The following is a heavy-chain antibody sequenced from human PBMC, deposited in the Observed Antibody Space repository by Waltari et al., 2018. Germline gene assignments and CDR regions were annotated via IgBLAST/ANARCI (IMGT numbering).Heavy chain of an antibody. D-gene: IGHD2-2*01. J-gene: IGHJ4*02. V-gene: IGHV3-30*18. CDR3: AKDYCSGTSCHLFDS. CDR2: LSFDGSGE. CDR1: GFAFGSYA. Sequence: QVQLVESGGNVVQPGRSLRLSCTASGFAFGSYALHWVRQSPGKGLDWVSLLSFDGSGEYDATSVKGRFTISRDNSEDTLYLQMNSLRPEDTGIYFCAKDYCSGTSCHLFDSWGQGTLVTVSS.